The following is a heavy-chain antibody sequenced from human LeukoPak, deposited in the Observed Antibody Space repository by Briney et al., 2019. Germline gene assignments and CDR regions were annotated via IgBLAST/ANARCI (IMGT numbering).Heavy chain of an antibody. J-gene: IGHJ4*02. D-gene: IGHD1-26*01. CDR1: GFTFSNAW. Sequence: PGGSLRLSCAVSGFTFSNAWMSWVRQAPGKGLEWVGRIKNKADGGAADYAAPVKGRFTVSRDDSKNTLYLQMNGLATGDTAVYYCMTDRQQWVFDYWGQGTLVTVSS. CDR3: MTDRQQWVFDY. CDR2: IKNKADGGAA. V-gene: IGHV3-15*01.